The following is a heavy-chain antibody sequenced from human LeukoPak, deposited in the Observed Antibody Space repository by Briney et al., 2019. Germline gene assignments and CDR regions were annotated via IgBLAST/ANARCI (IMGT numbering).Heavy chain of an antibody. D-gene: IGHD3-3*01. CDR1: GGTISSSSYY. J-gene: IGHJ4*02. CDR2: IYYSGST. V-gene: IGHV4-39*07. CDR3: ARDSLYYDFWSGFEY. Sequence: ETLSLTCTVSGGTISSSSYYWGCIGQRPGMGLEWIVSIYYSGSTYYNPSLKSRVTISVDTSKNQFYLKLRSVPAAETAVYYCARDSLYYDFWSGFEYWGQGTLVTVSS.